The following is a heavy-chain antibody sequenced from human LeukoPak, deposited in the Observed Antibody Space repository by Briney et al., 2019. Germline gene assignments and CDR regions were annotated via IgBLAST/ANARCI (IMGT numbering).Heavy chain of an antibody. CDR1: GGSFSGYY. D-gene: IGHD3-9*01. J-gene: IGHJ4*02. Sequence: SETLSLTCAVYGGSFSGYYWSWLRQPPGKGLEWIGEINHSGSTNYNPSLKSRVTISVDTSKNQFSLKLSSVTAADTAVYYCASTYYDILTYYFDYWGQGTLVTVSS. CDR3: ASTYYDILTYYFDY. CDR2: INHSGST. V-gene: IGHV4-34*01.